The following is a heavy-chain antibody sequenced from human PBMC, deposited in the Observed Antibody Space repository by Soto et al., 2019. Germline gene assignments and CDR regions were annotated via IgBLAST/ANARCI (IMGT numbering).Heavy chain of an antibody. D-gene: IGHD4-17*01. CDR3: ARENYGAFYFDY. V-gene: IGHV3-30*03. Sequence: LRLSCAASGFVFKNYAMHWVRQAPGKGLEWVAVISYDGSHNYYADSVKGRFTISRENSKKNLYLQMSSLGAEDTAVYYCARENYGAFYFDYWGQGTLVTVSS. CDR2: ISYDGSHN. CDR1: GFVFKNYA. J-gene: IGHJ4*02.